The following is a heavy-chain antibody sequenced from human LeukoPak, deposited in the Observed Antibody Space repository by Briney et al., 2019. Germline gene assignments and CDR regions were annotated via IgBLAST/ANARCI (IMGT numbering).Heavy chain of an antibody. CDR3: ARRGGSRGWGAFDI. D-gene: IGHD6-19*01. CDR1: GFTFSSYV. V-gene: IGHV3-23*01. CDR2: ISGGGGST. J-gene: IGHJ3*02. Sequence: GGSLRLSCAASGFTFSSYVMSWVRQAPGKGLEWVSAISGGGGSTYYADSVKGRFTISRDNSKNTLSLQMNSLRVEDTAVYYCARRGGSRGWGAFDIWGQGTIVTVSS.